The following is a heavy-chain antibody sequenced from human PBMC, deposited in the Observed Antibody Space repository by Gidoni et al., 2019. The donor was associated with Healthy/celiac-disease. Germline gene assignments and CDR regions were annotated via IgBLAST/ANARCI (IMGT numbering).Heavy chain of an antibody. V-gene: IGHV3-30-3*01. Sequence: QVQLVESGGGVVQPGRSLRLSCAASGFTVSSYAMHGVRQAPGQGLEWVAVISYDGSNKYDAVSVKGRFTISRDNSKITLYLQMNSLRAEDTAVYYCARGGAQDYWGQGTLVTVSS. D-gene: IGHD3-16*01. CDR3: ARGGAQDY. CDR1: GFTVSSYA. J-gene: IGHJ4*02. CDR2: ISYDGSNK.